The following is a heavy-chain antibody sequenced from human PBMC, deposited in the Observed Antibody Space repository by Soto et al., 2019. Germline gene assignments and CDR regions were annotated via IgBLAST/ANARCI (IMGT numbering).Heavy chain of an antibody. CDR1: GGSFSGYY. Sequence: PSETLSLTCAVYGGSFSGYYWSWIRQPPGKGLEWIGEINHSGSTNYNPSLKSRVTISVDTPKNQFSLKLSSVTAADTAVYYCARAYYDFWSGYCFDYWGQGTLVTVSS. V-gene: IGHV4-34*01. CDR2: INHSGST. D-gene: IGHD3-3*01. CDR3: ARAYYDFWSGYCFDY. J-gene: IGHJ4*02.